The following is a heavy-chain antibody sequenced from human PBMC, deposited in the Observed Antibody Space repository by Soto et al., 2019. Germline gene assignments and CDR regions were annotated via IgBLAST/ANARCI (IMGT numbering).Heavy chain of an antibody. CDR3: ARGGDYYDSSGYYGGLDY. V-gene: IGHV3-30*03. J-gene: IGHJ4*02. Sequence: QVQLVESGGGVVQPGRSLRLSCAASGFTFSSYGMHWVRQAPGKGLEWVAVISYDGSNKYYADSVKGRFTISRDNSKNTXXLQMNSLRAEDTAVYYCARGGDYYDSSGYYGGLDYWGQGTLVTVSS. CDR2: ISYDGSNK. D-gene: IGHD3-22*01. CDR1: GFTFSSYG.